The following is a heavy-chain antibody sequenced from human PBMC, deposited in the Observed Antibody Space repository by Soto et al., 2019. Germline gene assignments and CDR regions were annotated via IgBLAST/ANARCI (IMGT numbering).Heavy chain of an antibody. CDR2: IYPADSDT. V-gene: IGHV5-51*01. CDR1: GYSFANYW. D-gene: IGHD3-22*01. Sequence: GESLKISCSGSGYSFANYWIGWVRQMPGKGLEWMGIIYPADSDTRYSPSFQGQVTLSADTSISTAYLQWNSLKASDTAIYFCARGDSSDYSTATPADFWGQGTLVTVSS. CDR3: ARGDSSDYSTATPADF. J-gene: IGHJ4*02.